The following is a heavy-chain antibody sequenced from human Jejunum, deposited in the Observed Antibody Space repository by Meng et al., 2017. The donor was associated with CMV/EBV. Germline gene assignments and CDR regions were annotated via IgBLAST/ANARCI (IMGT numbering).Heavy chain of an antibody. CDR3: ARLPQPWFGESIDY. CDR1: GGSISSSN. D-gene: IGHD3-10*01. CDR2: IYYSGRP. Sequence: VSGGSISSSNWSWTRQPPGKGLECIGYIYYSGRPNYNPTLKSRVTISVDTSKTQSSLKLSSVTAADTGVYYCARLPQPWFGESIDYWGQGTLVTVSS. V-gene: IGHV4-59*01. J-gene: IGHJ4*02.